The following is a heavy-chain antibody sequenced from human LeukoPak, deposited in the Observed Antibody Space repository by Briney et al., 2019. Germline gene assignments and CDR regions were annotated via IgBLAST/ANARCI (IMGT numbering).Heavy chain of an antibody. Sequence: GESLKISCQGSGYTFINYWIAWVRQTPGEGLEWMGVIYPGDSDTRYSPSFQGQVTISADKSISIAYPQWSSLKASDTAVYYCARGIYSLNWFDPWGQGTLVTVSS. CDR3: ARGIYSLNWFDP. D-gene: IGHD2-21*01. J-gene: IGHJ5*02. V-gene: IGHV5-51*01. CDR2: IYPGDSDT. CDR1: GYTFINYW.